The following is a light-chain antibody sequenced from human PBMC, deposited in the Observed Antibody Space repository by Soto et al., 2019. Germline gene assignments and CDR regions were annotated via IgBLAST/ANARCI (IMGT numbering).Light chain of an antibody. V-gene: IGKV3-20*01. CDR2: GAS. CDR1: QSVSSTY. Sequence: EIVLTQSPGTLSLSPGERATLSCRASQSVSSTYLAWYQQRPGRAPRLLIYGASSRAAGLPDRFSGSGSGTDFTLTISGLAPADFAVYYCQHYGSSRTFGQGTKVEIK. J-gene: IGKJ1*01. CDR3: QHYGSSRT.